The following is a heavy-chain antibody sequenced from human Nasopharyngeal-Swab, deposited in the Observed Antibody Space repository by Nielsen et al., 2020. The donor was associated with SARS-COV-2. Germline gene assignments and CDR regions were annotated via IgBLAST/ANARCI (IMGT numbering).Heavy chain of an antibody. CDR1: GFTFSSYA. D-gene: IGHD4-17*01. Sequence: GESLKISCAASGFTFSSYAMHWVRQAPGKGLEWVAVISYDGSNKYYADSVKGRFTISRDNSKNTLYLQMNSLRVEDTAVYYCARSYYGAYYYGMDVWGQGTTVTVSS. V-gene: IGHV3-30-3*01. CDR3: ARSYYGAYYYGMDV. J-gene: IGHJ6*02. CDR2: ISYDGSNK.